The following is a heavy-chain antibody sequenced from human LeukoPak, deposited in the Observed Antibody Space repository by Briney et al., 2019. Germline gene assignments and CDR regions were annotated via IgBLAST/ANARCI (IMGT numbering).Heavy chain of an antibody. CDR2: ISWNGGST. CDR3: ARDRGYSYGSGFDY. D-gene: IGHD5-18*01. Sequence: GGSLRLSCAASGFTFSSYWMSWVRQAPGKGLEWISGISWNGGSTVYADSVKGRFTISRDNAKDSLYLQMKSLRAEDTAVYYCARDRGYSYGSGFDYWGQGTLVSVSS. J-gene: IGHJ4*02. CDR1: GFTFSSYW. V-gene: IGHV3-20*04.